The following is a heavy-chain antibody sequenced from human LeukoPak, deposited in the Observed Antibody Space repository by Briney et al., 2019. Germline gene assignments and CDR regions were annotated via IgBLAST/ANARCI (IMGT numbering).Heavy chain of an antibody. Sequence: SETLSLTCTVSGGSISSGGYYWSWIRQHPGKGLEWIGYIYYSGSTYYSPSLKSRVTISVDTSKNQFSLKLSSVTAADTAVYYCARDRVVVVPAASAQHYYGMDVWGQGTTVTVSS. CDR1: GGSISSGGYY. J-gene: IGHJ6*02. CDR2: IYYSGST. CDR3: ARDRVVVVPAASAQHYYGMDV. D-gene: IGHD2-2*01. V-gene: IGHV4-31*03.